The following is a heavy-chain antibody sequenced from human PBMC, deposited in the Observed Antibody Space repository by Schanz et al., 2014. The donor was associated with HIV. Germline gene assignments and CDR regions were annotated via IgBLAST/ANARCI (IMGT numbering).Heavy chain of an antibody. CDR2: INSGSTIK. J-gene: IGHJ4*02. CDR3: VRDCVSGCPADY. V-gene: IGHV3-11*06. Sequence: QVQLVESGGGVVQPGRSLRLSCAASGFTFNTFYMSWIRQAPGKGLEWVSKINSGSTIKNYADSVKGRFTISRDNAKNSLYLQMNSLREDDTAIYYCVRDCVSGCPADYWGQGTLVTVSS. CDR1: GFTFNTFY. D-gene: IGHD5-12*01.